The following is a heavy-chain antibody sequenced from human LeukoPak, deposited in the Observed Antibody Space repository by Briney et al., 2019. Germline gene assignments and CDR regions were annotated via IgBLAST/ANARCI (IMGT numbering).Heavy chain of an antibody. CDR3: ARVHSSGYSSSWSPQRQFDY. V-gene: IGHV4-31*02. J-gene: IGHJ4*02. CDR2: IYYSGST. D-gene: IGHD6-13*01. Sequence: SWVRQHPGKGLEWIGYIYYSGSTYYNPSLKSRVTISVDTSKNQFSLKLSSVTAADTAVYYCARVHSSGYSSSWSPQRQFDYWGQGTLVTVSS.